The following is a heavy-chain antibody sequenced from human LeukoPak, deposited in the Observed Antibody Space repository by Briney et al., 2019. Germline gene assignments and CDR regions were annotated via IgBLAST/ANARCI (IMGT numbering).Heavy chain of an antibody. Sequence: ASVKVSCKASGYTFTGYYMHWVRQAPGQGLEWMGWINPNSGGTNYAQKFQGRVTMARDTSISTAYMELSRLRSDDTAVYYCARLGGNCGGDCSKWFDPWGQGTLVTVSS. CDR1: GYTFTGYY. CDR2: INPNSGGT. CDR3: ARLGGNCGGDCSKWFDP. V-gene: IGHV1-2*02. D-gene: IGHD2-21*02. J-gene: IGHJ5*02.